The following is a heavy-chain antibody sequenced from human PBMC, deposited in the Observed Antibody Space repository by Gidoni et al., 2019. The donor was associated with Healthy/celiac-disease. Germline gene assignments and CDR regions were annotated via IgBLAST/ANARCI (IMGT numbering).Heavy chain of an antibody. Sequence: EVQLLESGGCLVQLGGSLRLSCSASGFTFSRYAISWLRQAPGKGLEWVLAISGSSGSTYYADSVKGRFTITRDNSKNTLYLQMNSLRAEDTAVYYCAKDQIGGRQLWSPLLDYWGQGTLVTVSS. CDR1: GFTFSRYA. CDR3: AKDQIGGRQLWSPLLDY. V-gene: IGHV3-23*01. J-gene: IGHJ4*02. D-gene: IGHD5-18*01. CDR2: ISGSSGST.